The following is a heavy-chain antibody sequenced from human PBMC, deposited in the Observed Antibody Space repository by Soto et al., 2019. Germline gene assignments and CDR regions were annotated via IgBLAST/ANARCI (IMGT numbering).Heavy chain of an antibody. J-gene: IGHJ6*04. CDR3: AKEPWGLSWRGPIVGHSGMDA. Sequence: GXSVKVSCKASGDTFNSYAISWVRHAPVQGLEWMGGIIPVVGKVNSSQKFQGRVTITADESTSTAYMELRSLRTDDAAVYKCAKEPWGLSWRGPIVGHSGMDAWGNGPWVTV. V-gene: IGHV1-69*13. D-gene: IGHD3-16*01. CDR1: GDTFNSYA. CDR2: IIPVVGKV.